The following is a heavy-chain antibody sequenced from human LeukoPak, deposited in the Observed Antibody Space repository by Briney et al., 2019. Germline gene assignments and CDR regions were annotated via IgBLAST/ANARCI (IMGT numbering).Heavy chain of an antibody. CDR3: ARSFFTERYGGNSHFDS. CDR2: IYYSGSA. CDR1: GGSISSGGYY. D-gene: IGHD4-23*01. J-gene: IGHJ4*02. V-gene: IGHV4-31*03. Sequence: PSETLSLTCTVSGGSISSGGYYWNWIRQHPGKGLEWIGYIYYSGSAYYNPSLKSRATISVVTSKNQFSLKLSSVTAADTAVYYCARSFFTERYGGNSHFDSWGQGTLVTVSS.